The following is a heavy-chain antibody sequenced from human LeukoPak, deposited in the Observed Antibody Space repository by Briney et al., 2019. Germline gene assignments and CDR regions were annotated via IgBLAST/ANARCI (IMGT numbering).Heavy chain of an antibody. D-gene: IGHD1/OR15-1a*01. J-gene: IGHJ6*02. Sequence: PGKSLRLSCAVSGFTFSSHAMHWVRQAPGKGLEWVAVISFDGKNKYYVHSVKGRFSISRDNSKNTLYLQMNSLRVEDTAVYYCAGREQSKFYYYAMDVWGQGTTVTVSS. V-gene: IGHV3-30*04. CDR3: AGREQSKFYYYAMDV. CDR1: GFTFSSHA. CDR2: ISFDGKNK.